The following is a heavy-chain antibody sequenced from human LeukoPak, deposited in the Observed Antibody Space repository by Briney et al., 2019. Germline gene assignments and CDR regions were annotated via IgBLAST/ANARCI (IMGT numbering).Heavy chain of an antibody. CDR3: AREGAPTAMVTTLIDY. D-gene: IGHD5-18*01. V-gene: IGHV3-48*04. CDR2: ISSSSSTI. J-gene: IGHJ4*02. CDR1: GFTFSSYS. Sequence: RTGGSLRLSCAASGFTFSSYSMNWVRQAPGKGLEWVSYISSSSSTIYYADSVKGRFTISRDNAKNSLYLQMSSLRAEDTAVYYCAREGAPTAMVTTLIDYWGQGTLVTVSS.